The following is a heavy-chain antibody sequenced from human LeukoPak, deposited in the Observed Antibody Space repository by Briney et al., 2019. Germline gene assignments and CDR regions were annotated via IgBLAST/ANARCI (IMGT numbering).Heavy chain of an antibody. CDR3: ATNILVRDIINWFDP. Sequence: ASVKDSCKASGYTFTGYYMHWVRQAPGQGLEWMGWIKPNSGGTRSAQKFQGRVTMTRDTSISTAYMELSSLRYDDTAVYYCATNILVRDIINWFDPWGQGTLVTVSS. CDR1: GYTFTGYY. V-gene: IGHV1-2*02. J-gene: IGHJ5*02. D-gene: IGHD3-10*01. CDR2: IKPNSGGT.